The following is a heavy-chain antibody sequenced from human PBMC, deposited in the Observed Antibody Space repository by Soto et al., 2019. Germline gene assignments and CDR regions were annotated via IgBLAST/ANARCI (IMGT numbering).Heavy chain of an antibody. CDR1: GFTFTNYW. J-gene: IGHJ4*02. D-gene: IGHD3-3*01. CDR2: IKQDGSEK. Sequence: EAQLVESGGGLVQPGGSLRLSCAASGFTFTNYWMSWVRQAPGKGLEWVANIKQDGSEKYYADSAKGRFIISRDNAKTSLYLPMNSPRAEDTAVYYCARDMGVFWSGYPEGGFDYWGQGTPVTVSS. CDR3: ARDMGVFWSGYPEGGFDY. V-gene: IGHV3-7*01.